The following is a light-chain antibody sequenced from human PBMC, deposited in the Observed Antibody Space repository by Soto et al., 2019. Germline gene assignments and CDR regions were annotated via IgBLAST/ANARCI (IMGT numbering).Light chain of an antibody. Sequence: DIQMTQSPSTLSASAGDRVTITCRASQSIGSWLAWYHQKPGKAPKLLIYDASSLESGVPSRFSGSGSGTEFTLTISSLQPNDFATYYCQQSYSTPRTFGQGTKVDI. CDR3: QQSYSTPRT. V-gene: IGKV1-5*01. J-gene: IGKJ1*01. CDR2: DAS. CDR1: QSIGSW.